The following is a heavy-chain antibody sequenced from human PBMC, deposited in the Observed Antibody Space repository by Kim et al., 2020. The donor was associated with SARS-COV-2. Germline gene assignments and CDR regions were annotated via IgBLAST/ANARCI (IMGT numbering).Heavy chain of an antibody. CDR3: ARESVTGTDAFDI. V-gene: IGHV3-48*03. CDR1: EFTFSSYE. CDR2: ISESGTNT. D-gene: IGHD6-19*01. Sequence: GGSLRLSCAPSEFTFSSYEINWVRQAPGKGLEWVSYISESGTNTYYADSVKGRFIISRDNAKNSLFLQMNSLRAEDTAVYYCARESVTGTDAFDIWGQGTVVTVSS. J-gene: IGHJ3*02.